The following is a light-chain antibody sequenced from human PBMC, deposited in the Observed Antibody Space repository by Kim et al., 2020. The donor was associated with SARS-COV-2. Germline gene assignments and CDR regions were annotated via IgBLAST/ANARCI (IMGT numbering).Light chain of an antibody. V-gene: IGKV1-39*01. Sequence: DIQVTQSPSSLSASVGDRVTITCRTSPAIDKYLNWYQHKPGEPPNVLIYAATTLKDGVPSRFKGSGFGSQFTLTITSLQPEDSATYYCQQSYTTPRTFGQGTKVDIK. J-gene: IGKJ1*01. CDR2: AAT. CDR3: QQSYTTPRT. CDR1: PAIDKY.